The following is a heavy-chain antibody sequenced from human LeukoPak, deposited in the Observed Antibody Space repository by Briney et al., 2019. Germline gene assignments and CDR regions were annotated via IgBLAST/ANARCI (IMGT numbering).Heavy chain of an antibody. CDR2: MNPNSGNT. CDR3: ARDQQVLRFLEWSYDYYYYYMDV. J-gene: IGHJ6*03. D-gene: IGHD3-3*01. Sequence: ASVKVSCKASGYTFTSYDINWVRQATGQGLEWMGWMNPNSGNTGYAQKFQGRVTMTRDTSISTAYMELSRLRSDDTAVYYCARDQQVLRFLEWSYDYYYYYMDVWGKGTTVTVSS. V-gene: IGHV1-8*01. CDR1: GYTFTSYD.